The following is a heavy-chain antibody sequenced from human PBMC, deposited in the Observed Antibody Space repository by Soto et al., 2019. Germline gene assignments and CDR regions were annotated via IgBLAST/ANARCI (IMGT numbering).Heavy chain of an antibody. J-gene: IGHJ3*02. CDR3: ARDPFRVNAFDI. CDR1: GYTFTSYA. V-gene: IGHV1-3*01. Sequence: SVKVSCKASGYTFTSYAMHWVRQAPGQRLEWMGWINAGNGNTKYSQKFQGRVTITRDTSASTAYMELSSLRSEDTAVYYCARDPFRVNAFDIWCQGTMGTVSS. CDR2: INAGNGNT. D-gene: IGHD2-21*01.